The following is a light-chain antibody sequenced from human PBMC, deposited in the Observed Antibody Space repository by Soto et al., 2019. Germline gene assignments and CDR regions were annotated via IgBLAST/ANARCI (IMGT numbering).Light chain of an antibody. V-gene: IGLV4-60*03. CDR3: ETWDSNWV. J-gene: IGLJ3*02. CDR2: LEGSGSY. Sequence: QAVVTQSSSASASLGSSVKLTCTLSSGHSSYIIAWHQQQPGKAPRYLMKLEGSGSYDKGSGVPDRFSGSSSGADRYLTISNLQSEDEADYYCETWDSNWVFGGGTKLTVL. CDR1: SGHSSYI.